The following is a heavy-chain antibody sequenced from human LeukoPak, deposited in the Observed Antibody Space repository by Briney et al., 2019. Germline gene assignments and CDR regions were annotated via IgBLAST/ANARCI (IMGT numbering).Heavy chain of an antibody. CDR2: IYTSGST. CDR3: ARTTTRRTAFDI. D-gene: IGHD1-1*01. J-gene: IGHJ3*02. V-gene: IGHV4-61*02. CDR1: GGSISSGSYY. Sequence: SETLSLTCTVSGGSISSGSYYWSWIRQPAGKGLEWIGRIYTSGSTNYNPSLKSRVTISVDTSKNQFSLKLSSVTAADTAVYYCARTTTRRTAFDIWGQGTMVIVSS.